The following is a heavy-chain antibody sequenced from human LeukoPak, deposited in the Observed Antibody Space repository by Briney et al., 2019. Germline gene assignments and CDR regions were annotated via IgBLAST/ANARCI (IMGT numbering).Heavy chain of an antibody. CDR3: ARGPKFQQPRRRYWYFDL. J-gene: IGHJ2*01. CDR2: ISSSSSYI. Sequence: GGSLRLSCAASGFPFSSYSMNWVRQAPGKGLEWVSSISSSSSYIYYADSVKGRFTISRDNAKNSLYLQMNSLRAEDTAVYYCARGPKFQQPRRRYWYFDLWGRGTLVTVSS. V-gene: IGHV3-21*01. CDR1: GFPFSSYS. D-gene: IGHD6-13*01.